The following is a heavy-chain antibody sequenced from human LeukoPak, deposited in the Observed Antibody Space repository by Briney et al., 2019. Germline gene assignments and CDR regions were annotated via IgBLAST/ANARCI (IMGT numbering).Heavy chain of an antibody. CDR1: GFIFNNYA. V-gene: IGHV3-9*01. Sequence: GGSLRLSCAGSGFIFNNYAMHWVRQPPGKGLEWVSGISWNSGSIDYADSVKGRFTISRDNAKNSLYLQMNSLRVEDTAFYYCARDNRRHYTSGPNPDSLHWGQGALVTVSS. CDR2: ISWNSGSI. J-gene: IGHJ4*02. CDR3: ARDNRRHYTSGPNPDSLH. D-gene: IGHD6-19*01.